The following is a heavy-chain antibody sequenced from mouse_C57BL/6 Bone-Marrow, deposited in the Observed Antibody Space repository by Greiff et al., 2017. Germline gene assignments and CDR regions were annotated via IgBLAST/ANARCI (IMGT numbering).Heavy chain of an antibody. CDR1: EYEFPSHD. D-gene: IGHD4-1*01. V-gene: IGHV5-2*01. Sequence: EVKLMESGGGLVQPGESLKLSCESNEYEFPSHDMSWVRKTPEKRLELVAAINSDGGSTYYPDTMERRFIISRDNTKKTLYLQMSSLRSEDTALYYCARRGELGREFAYWGQGTLVTVSA. CDR3: ARRGELGREFAY. CDR2: INSDGGST. J-gene: IGHJ3*01.